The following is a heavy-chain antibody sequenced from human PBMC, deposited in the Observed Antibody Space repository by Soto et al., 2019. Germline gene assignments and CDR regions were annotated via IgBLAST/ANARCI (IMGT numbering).Heavy chain of an antibody. J-gene: IGHJ4*02. CDR1: GDSVSSDSAM. CDR3: ERMLASTGWYVLDY. CDR2: TYYRSKWYI. V-gene: IGHV6-1*01. Sequence: SQTLSLTCALSGDSVSSDSAMWHWIRQSPSRGLEWLGRTYYRSKWYIDYAVSVKTRASINPDTSKNQFSLQLSSVTPEDTAVYYCERMLASTGWYVLDYWGKGTRATVPS. D-gene: IGHD6-19*01.